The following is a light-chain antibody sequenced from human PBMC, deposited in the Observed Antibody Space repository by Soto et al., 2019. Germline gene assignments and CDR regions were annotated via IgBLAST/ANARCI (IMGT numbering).Light chain of an antibody. CDR1: SSGVGGYNY. J-gene: IGLJ2*01. CDR2: EVS. Sequence: QSAVTQPASVSGSPGQSITISCSGTSSGVGGYNYVSWYQQHPGKAPKLMIYEVSNRPSGVSNRFSGSKSGNTASLTISGLQSEDEAAYYCSSYTTSSTRVFGGGTKVTVL. CDR3: SSYTTSSTRV. V-gene: IGLV2-14*01.